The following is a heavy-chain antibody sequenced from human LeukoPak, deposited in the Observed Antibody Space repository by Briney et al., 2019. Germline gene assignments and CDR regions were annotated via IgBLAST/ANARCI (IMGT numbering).Heavy chain of an antibody. CDR3: ARMEFYCSGGSCYSHYYYGMDV. J-gene: IGHJ6*02. V-gene: IGHV1-69*04. Sequence: ASVKVSCKASGGTFSSYAISWVRQAPGQGLEWMGRIIPILGIANYAQKFQGRVTITADKSTSTAYMELSSLRSEDTAVYYCARMEFYCSGGSCYSHYYYGMDVWGQGTTVTVSS. CDR2: IIPILGIA. CDR1: GGTFSSYA. D-gene: IGHD2-15*01.